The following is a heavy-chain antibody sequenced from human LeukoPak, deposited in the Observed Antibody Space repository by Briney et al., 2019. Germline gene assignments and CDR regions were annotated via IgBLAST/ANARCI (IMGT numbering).Heavy chain of an antibody. CDR1: GFTFSSYG. CDR2: ISYDGSNK. Sequence: PGGSLRLSCAASGFTFSSYGMHWVRQAPGKGLEWVAVISYDGSNKYYADSVKGRFTISRDNSKNTLYLQMNSLRAEDTAVYYCAKNGRRYSSSWIDYWGQGTLVTVSS. CDR3: AKNGRRYSSSWIDY. V-gene: IGHV3-30*18. D-gene: IGHD6-13*01. J-gene: IGHJ4*02.